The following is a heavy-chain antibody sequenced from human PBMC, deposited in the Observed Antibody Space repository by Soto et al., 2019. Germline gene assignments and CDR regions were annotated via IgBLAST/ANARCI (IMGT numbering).Heavy chain of an antibody. V-gene: IGHV4-61*01. CDR2: MYYSGIT. CDR3: AREDMRGTFYFDY. J-gene: IGHJ4*02. D-gene: IGHD1-26*01. CDR1: GAPVTSETHF. Sequence: SETLSLTCTVSGAPVTSETHFWTWIRQPPGKGLEWIGYMYYSGITNSNPALKSRVTLSVDRSRNQFSLSLSSVTAAATAVYYCAREDMRGTFYFDYWGPGTQVTVSS.